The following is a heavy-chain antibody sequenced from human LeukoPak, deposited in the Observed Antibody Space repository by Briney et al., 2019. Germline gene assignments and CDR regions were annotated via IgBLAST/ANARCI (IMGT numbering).Heavy chain of an antibody. J-gene: IGHJ4*02. CDR3: ARDPTTVVTLPYYFDF. CDR2: INHRGRS. V-gene: IGHV4-34*01. D-gene: IGHD4-23*01. Sequence: SETLSLTCAVYGGSFSGYHWNWIRQSPEKGLEWIGEINHRGRSNYNPSLASRVSMSVDTSKNQFSLKLSSVTAADTAIYYCARDPTTVVTLPYYFDFWGQGILVTVSS. CDR1: GGSFSGYH.